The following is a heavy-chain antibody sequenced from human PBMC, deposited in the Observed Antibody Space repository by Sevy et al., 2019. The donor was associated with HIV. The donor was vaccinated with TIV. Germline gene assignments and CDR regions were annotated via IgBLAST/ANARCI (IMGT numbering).Heavy chain of an antibody. CDR1: GFTFISYA. J-gene: IGHJ4*02. Sequence: GGSLRLSCAASGFTFISYAMHWVRQAPGKGLEWVAVLSYDGSNKYYTDSVKARFNISRDNSKNTLYLQMNRLRAEDTALYFCARDHSSSGYSYDYWGQGTLVTVSS. CDR3: ARDHSSSGYSYDY. CDR2: LSYDGSNK. D-gene: IGHD6-19*01. V-gene: IGHV3-30-3*01.